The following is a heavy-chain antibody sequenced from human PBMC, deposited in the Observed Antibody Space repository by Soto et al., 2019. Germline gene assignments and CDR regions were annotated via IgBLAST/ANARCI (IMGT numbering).Heavy chain of an antibody. V-gene: IGHV3-23*01. CDR3: AKDPQIRITMVRGVGGYMDV. Sequence: GGSLRLSCAASGFTFSSYAMSWVRQAPGKGLEWVSAISGSGGSTYYADSVKGRFTISRDNSKNTLYLQMNSLRAEDTAVYYCAKDPQIRITMVRGVGGYMDVWGKGTTVTVSS. CDR1: GFTFSSYA. CDR2: ISGSGGST. J-gene: IGHJ6*03. D-gene: IGHD3-10*01.